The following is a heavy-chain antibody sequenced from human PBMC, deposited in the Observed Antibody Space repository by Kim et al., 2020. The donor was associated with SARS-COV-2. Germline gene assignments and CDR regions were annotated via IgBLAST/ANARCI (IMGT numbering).Heavy chain of an antibody. Sequence: SETLSLTCTVSGGSVSSGSYYWSWIRQPPGKGLEWIGYIYYSGSTNYNPSLKSRVTISVDTSKNQFSLKLSSVTAADTAVYYCARGRQAMVRPFDYWGQGTLVTVSS. V-gene: IGHV4-61*01. CDR2: IYYSGST. CDR1: GGSVSSGSYY. CDR3: ARGRQAMVRPFDY. D-gene: IGHD5-18*01. J-gene: IGHJ4*02.